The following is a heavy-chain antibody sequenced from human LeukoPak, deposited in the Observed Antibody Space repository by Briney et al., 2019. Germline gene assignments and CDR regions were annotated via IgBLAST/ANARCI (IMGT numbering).Heavy chain of an antibody. CDR1: GFTFSSYG. Sequence: GGSLRLSCAASGFTFSSYGMHWVRQAPGKGLEWVAVISYDGSNKYYADSVKGRFTISRDNSKNTLYLQMNSLGAEDTAVYYCAKTLYGSGSYAYYYYYGMDVWGQGTTVTVSS. CDR2: ISYDGSNK. CDR3: AKTLYGSGSYAYYYYYGMDV. V-gene: IGHV3-30*18. D-gene: IGHD3-10*01. J-gene: IGHJ6*02.